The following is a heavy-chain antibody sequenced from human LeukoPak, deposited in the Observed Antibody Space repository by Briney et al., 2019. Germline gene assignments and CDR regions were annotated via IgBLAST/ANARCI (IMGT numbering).Heavy chain of an antibody. CDR3: ARVYGSGSFYAY. CDR1: GYTFTGYF. J-gene: IGHJ4*02. D-gene: IGHD3-10*01. V-gene: IGHV1-2*02. CDR2: INPNSGST. Sequence: ASVKVSCKSSGYTFTGYFMHWVRQAPGQGLEWMGWINPNSGSTIYAQKFQGRVTVTRDTSITTVYMELSGLTFDDTAMYYCARVYGSGSFYAYWGQGTLVTVSS.